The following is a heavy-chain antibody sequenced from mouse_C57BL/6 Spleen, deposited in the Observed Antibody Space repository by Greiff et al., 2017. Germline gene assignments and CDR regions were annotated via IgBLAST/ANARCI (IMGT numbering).Heavy chain of an antibody. J-gene: IGHJ4*01. D-gene: IGHD1-1*01. Sequence: VQLVESGAELVRPGTSVKVSCKASGSAFTNYLIEWVKQRPGQGLEWIGVINPVSGGTNYNEKFKGKATLTADKSSSTAYMQLSSLTSADSAVYFCARSGGSSNYAMDYGGQGTSVTVSS. CDR2: INPVSGGT. V-gene: IGHV1-54*01. CDR3: ARSGGSSNYAMDY. CDR1: GSAFTNYL.